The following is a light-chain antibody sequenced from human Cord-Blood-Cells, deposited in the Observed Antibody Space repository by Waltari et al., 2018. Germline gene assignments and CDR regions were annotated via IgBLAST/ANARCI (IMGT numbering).Light chain of an antibody. J-gene: IGLJ3*02. V-gene: IGLV1-40*01. CDR2: GNS. CDR3: QSYDSSLNWV. Sequence: QSVLTQPPSVSGAPGQRVTISCTGSSSNIGAGYDLHWYQQLPGTAPKLLIYGNSNRPSGVPDRFSGSKSGTSASLAITGLQAEDEADYYCQSYDSSLNWVFGGGTKLTVL. CDR1: SSNIGAGYD.